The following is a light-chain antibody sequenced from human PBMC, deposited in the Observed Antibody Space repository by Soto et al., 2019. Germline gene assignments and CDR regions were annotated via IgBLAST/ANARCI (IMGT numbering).Light chain of an antibody. CDR3: QQHTNWPLT. J-gene: IGKJ4*01. Sequence: ETVFTLSPATLSLSPGEGAALSFRASQSVSSFLAWYQQKPGQAPRLLIYDASNRATGIPARFSGSGSGTDFTLTISSLEPEDFAVYYCQQHTNWPLTFGGGTKVDIK. V-gene: IGKV3-11*01. CDR1: QSVSSF. CDR2: DAS.